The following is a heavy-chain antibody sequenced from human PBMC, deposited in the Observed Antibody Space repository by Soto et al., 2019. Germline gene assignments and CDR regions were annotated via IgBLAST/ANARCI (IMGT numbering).Heavy chain of an antibody. V-gene: IGHV5-10-1*01. CDR3: ASPSXRYSSSWTYYYYYGMDV. D-gene: IGHD6-13*01. CDR1: GYSFTIYW. Sequence: PGESLKISCKGSGYSFTIYWISWVRQMPGKGLEWMGRIDPSDSYTNYSPSFQGHVTISADKSISTAYLQWSSLKASDTAMYYCASPSXRYSSSWTYYYYYGMDVWGQGTTVTVSS. CDR2: IDPSDSYT. J-gene: IGHJ6*02.